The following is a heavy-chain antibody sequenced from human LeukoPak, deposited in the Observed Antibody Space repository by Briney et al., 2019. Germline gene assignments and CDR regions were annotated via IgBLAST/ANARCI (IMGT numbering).Heavy chain of an antibody. CDR2: ISGSGGST. V-gene: IGHV3-23*01. Sequence: GGSLRLSCTASGFTFSSYGMSWVRQAPGKGLEWVSAISGSGGSTYYADSVKGRFTISRDNSKNTLYLQMNSLRAEDTAVYYCATIPEKYYYGSGSYYDYWGQGTLVTVSS. CDR1: GFTFSSYG. D-gene: IGHD3-10*01. CDR3: ATIPEKYYYGSGSYYDY. J-gene: IGHJ4*02.